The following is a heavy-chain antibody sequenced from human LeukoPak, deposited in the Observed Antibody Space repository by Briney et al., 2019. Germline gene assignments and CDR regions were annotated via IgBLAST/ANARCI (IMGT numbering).Heavy chain of an antibody. D-gene: IGHD6-13*01. CDR1: GYTFTSYG. V-gene: IGHV1-2*02. CDR3: ARDDSSNWSSDFDF. J-gene: IGHJ4*02. Sequence: ASVKVSCKASGYTFTSYGISWVRQAPGQGLEWMGWINPNSGYTDYAQNFQGRVTMTSDTSISTAYVELNRLNSDDTAVYYCARDDSSNWSSDFDFWGQGTRVTVSS. CDR2: INPNSGYT.